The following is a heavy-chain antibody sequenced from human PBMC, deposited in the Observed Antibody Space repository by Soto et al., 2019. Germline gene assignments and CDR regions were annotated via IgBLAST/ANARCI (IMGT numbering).Heavy chain of an antibody. D-gene: IGHD2-21*02. CDR2: IYPGDSDT. CDR3: ARRLRVRGDPGAFDI. J-gene: IGHJ3*02. Sequence: PGESVKISCKGSGYSFTSYLIGCVRQMPWKGLEWVVIIYPGDSDTRYSPSFQGQVTISADKSISTSYLQWSSLKASDTAMYYCARRLRVRGDPGAFDIWGQGTLVTVSS. CDR1: GYSFTSYL. V-gene: IGHV5-51*01.